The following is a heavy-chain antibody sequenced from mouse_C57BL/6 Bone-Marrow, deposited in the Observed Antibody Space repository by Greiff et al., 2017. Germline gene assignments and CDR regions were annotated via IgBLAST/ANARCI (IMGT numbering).Heavy chain of an antibody. Sequence: QVQLQESGPGLVAPSQSLSITCTVSGFSLTSYGVHWVRQPPGKGLEWLVVIWRDGSTTYNSALNSRLSISKDNSKSQVFLKMNSLQTDDTAMYYCARHGGPYNCPDVWGTGTTVTVSS. V-gene: IGHV2-6-1*01. CDR1: GFSLTSYG. CDR2: IWRDGST. CDR3: ARHGGPYNCPDV. J-gene: IGHJ1*03. D-gene: IGHD1-3*01.